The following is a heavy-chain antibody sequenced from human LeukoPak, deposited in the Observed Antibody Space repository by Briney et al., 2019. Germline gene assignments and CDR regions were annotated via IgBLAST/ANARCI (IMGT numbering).Heavy chain of an antibody. CDR2: IYHSGST. Sequence: SETLSLTCTVSGYSISSGYYWGWIRQPPGKGLEWIGSIYHSGSTYYNPSLKSRVTISVDTSKNQFSLKLTSVTAADTAMYYCVYDSSGYYYNFDYWGQGIPVTVSS. V-gene: IGHV4-38-2*02. D-gene: IGHD3-22*01. CDR3: VYDSSGYYYNFDY. J-gene: IGHJ4*02. CDR1: GYSISSGYY.